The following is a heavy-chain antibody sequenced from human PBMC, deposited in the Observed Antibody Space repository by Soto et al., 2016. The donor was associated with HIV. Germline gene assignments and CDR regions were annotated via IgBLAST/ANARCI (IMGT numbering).Heavy chain of an antibody. CDR1: EFTFSSYA. CDR2: ISGSGGST. Sequence: EVQLLESGGGLVQPGGSLRLSCAASEFTFSSYAFIWVRQAPGKGLEWVSAISGSGGSTYYADSVEGRFTISRDNSENTLYLQMNSLRAEDTAVYYCAKPRGSGTFYNFPFDYWGQGTLVTVSS. V-gene: IGHV3-23*01. CDR3: AKPRGSGTFYNFPFDY. D-gene: IGHD3-10*01. J-gene: IGHJ4*02.